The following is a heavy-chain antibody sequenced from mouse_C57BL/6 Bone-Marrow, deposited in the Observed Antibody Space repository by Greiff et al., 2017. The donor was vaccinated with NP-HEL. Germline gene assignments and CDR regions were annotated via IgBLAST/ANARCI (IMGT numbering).Heavy chain of an antibody. CDR2: IYPGSGST. J-gene: IGHJ2*01. CDR1: GYTFTSYW. Sequence: VKLVESGAELVKPGASVKMSCKASGYTFTSYWITWVKQRPGQGLEWIGDIYPGSGSTNYNEKFKSKATLTVDTSSSTAYMQLSSLTSEDSAVYYCARWGYYGYDVAYFDYWGQGTTLTVSS. D-gene: IGHD2-2*01. V-gene: IGHV1-55*01. CDR3: ARWGYYGYDVAYFDY.